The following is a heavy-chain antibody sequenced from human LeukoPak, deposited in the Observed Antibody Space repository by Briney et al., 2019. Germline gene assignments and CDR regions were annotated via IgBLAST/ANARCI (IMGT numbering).Heavy chain of an antibody. Sequence: PSETLSLTCTVSGGSISSNNYYRGWIRQPPGKGLEWIGTIYYSGTTYYNPSLKSRVTISVDTSKNQFSLKLSSVTAADTAVYYCADYDSSGYYVDYWGQGTLVTVSS. CDR2: IYYSGTT. CDR3: ADYDSSGYYVDY. CDR1: GGSISSNNYY. V-gene: IGHV4-39*01. D-gene: IGHD3-22*01. J-gene: IGHJ4*02.